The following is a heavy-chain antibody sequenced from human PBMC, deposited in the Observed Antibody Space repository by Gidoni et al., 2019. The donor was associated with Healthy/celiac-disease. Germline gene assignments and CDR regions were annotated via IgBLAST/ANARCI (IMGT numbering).Heavy chain of an antibody. CDR3: ARGKPVRDILTGYYCWFDP. CDR1: GGSISSSSYY. D-gene: IGHD3-9*01. V-gene: IGHV4-39*01. Sequence: GGSISSSSYYWGWIRQPPGKGLEWIGSIYYSGSTYYNPSLKSRVTISVDTSKNQFSRKLSSVTAADTAVYYCARGKPVRDILTGYYCWFDPWGQGTLVTVSS. CDR2: IYYSGST. J-gene: IGHJ5*02.